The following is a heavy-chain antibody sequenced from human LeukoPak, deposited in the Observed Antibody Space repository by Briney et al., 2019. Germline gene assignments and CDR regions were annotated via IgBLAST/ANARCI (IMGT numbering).Heavy chain of an antibody. CDR3: ARVRYDFWSGYAYYYMDV. CDR1: GGSISSYY. CDR2: IYTSGST. Sequence: PSETLSLTCTVSGGSISSYYWSWIRQPAGKGLEWIGRIYTSGSTNYNPSLKSRVTMSVDTSKNQFSLKLSSVTAADTAVYYCARVRYDFWSGYAYYYMDVWGKGITVTVSS. D-gene: IGHD3-3*01. V-gene: IGHV4-4*07. J-gene: IGHJ6*03.